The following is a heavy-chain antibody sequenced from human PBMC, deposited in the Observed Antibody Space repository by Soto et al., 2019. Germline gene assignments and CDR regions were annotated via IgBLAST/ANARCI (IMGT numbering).Heavy chain of an antibody. CDR1: GGTFSSYA. D-gene: IGHD3-22*01. Sequence: ASLKVSCKASGGTFSSYAIIWVRQGPGQGLEFMGGIIPIFGTANYAQKFQGRLTITADESTSTAYMELSSLRSEDTAVYYCARSRTYYYDSTSGGSTYHDAFDIWGQGTMVTVSS. J-gene: IGHJ3*02. CDR3: ARSRTYYYDSTSGGSTYHDAFDI. V-gene: IGHV1-69*13. CDR2: IIPIFGTA.